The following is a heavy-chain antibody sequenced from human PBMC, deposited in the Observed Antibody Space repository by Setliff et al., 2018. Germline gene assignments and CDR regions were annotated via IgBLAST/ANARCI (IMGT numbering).Heavy chain of an antibody. CDR2: IIPILGIA. J-gene: IGHJ5*02. Sequence: SVKVSCKASGGTFSSYAISRVRQAPGQGLEWMGGIIPILGIANYAQKFQGRVTITADESTSTAYMELSSLRSEDTAVYYCARRKTAMVTGGWFDPWGQGTLVTVSS. V-gene: IGHV1-69*10. CDR1: GGTFSSYA. D-gene: IGHD5-18*01. CDR3: ARRKTAMVTGGWFDP.